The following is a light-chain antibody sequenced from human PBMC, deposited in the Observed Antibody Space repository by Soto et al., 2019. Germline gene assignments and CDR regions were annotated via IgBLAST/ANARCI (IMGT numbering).Light chain of an antibody. V-gene: IGLV2-14*01. Sequence: QSVLTQPASVSGSPGQSITVSCTGTSSDVGGYNYVSWYQQHPGKVPKLIMFDVSNRPSRVSNRFSGSKSGNTASLTISGLQAEDEADYFCCSYVTGRVYVFGSGTKLTVL. CDR2: DVS. J-gene: IGLJ1*01. CDR3: CSYVTGRVYV. CDR1: SSDVGGYNY.